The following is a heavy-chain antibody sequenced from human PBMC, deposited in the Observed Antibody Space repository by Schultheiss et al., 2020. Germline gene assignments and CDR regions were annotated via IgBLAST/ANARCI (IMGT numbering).Heavy chain of an antibody. CDR3: AKVQNARRAGPFDP. CDR1: GFTVSTNY. Sequence: GESLKISCAASGFTVSTNYMSWVRQAPGKGLEWVSVIYSDGSTYYADSVKGRFTISRDNSKNTLYLQMNSLRPEDTAVYYCAKVQNARRAGPFDPWGQGTLVTVSS. V-gene: IGHV3-66*02. D-gene: IGHD6-13*01. CDR2: IYSDGST. J-gene: IGHJ5*02.